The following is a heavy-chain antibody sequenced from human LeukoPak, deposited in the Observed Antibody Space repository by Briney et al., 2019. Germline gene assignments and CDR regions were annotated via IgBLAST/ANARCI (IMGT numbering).Heavy chain of an antibody. J-gene: IGHJ6*04. V-gene: IGHV3-30*18. CDR2: ISYDGSNK. CDR3: AKVSSFGGYYGMDV. D-gene: IGHD2/OR15-2a*01. Sequence: GGSLRLSCAASGFTFSSYGMHWVRQAPGKGLEWVAVISYDGSNKYYADSVKGRFTISRDNSKNTLYLQMNSLRAEDTAVYYCAKVSSFGGYYGMDVWGKGTTVTVSS. CDR1: GFTFSSYG.